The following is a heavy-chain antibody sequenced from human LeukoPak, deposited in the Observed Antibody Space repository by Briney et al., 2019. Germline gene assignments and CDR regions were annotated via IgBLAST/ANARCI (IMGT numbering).Heavy chain of an antibody. CDR2: IYYSGST. V-gene: IGHV4-59*08. Sequence: SETLSLTCTVSGGSISSYYWSWIRQPPGKGLEWIGYIYYSGSTNYNPSLKSRVTISVDTSKNQFSLKLSSVTAADTAVYYCARLIWFGELLYLFDPWGQGTLVTVS. J-gene: IGHJ5*02. CDR1: GGSISSYY. D-gene: IGHD3-10*01. CDR3: ARLIWFGELLYLFDP.